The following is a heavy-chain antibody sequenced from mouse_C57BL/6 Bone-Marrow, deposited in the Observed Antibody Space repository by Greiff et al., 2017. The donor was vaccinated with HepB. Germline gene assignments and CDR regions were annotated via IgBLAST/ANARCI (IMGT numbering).Heavy chain of an antibody. V-gene: IGHV1-22*01. CDR2: INPNNGGT. J-gene: IGHJ4*01. D-gene: IGHD1-1*01. CDR3: AVLLRSGDAMDY. CDR1: GYTFTDYN. Sequence: EVQLQQSGPELVKPGASVKMSCKASGYTFTDYNMHWVKQSHGKSLEWIGYINPNNGGTSYNQKFKGKATLTVNKSSSTAYMELRSLTSEDSAVYYCAVLLRSGDAMDYWGQGTSVTVSS.